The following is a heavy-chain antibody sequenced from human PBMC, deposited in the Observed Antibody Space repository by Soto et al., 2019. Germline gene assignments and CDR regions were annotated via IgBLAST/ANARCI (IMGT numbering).Heavy chain of an antibody. CDR3: ASRSSVTTRFVDY. V-gene: IGHV4-39*07. Sequence: SETLSLTCTVSGGSITSSSYYWGWIRQPPGKGLEWIGEINHSGSTNYNPSLKSRVTISVDTSKNQFSLKLSSVTAADTAVYYCASRSSVTTRFVDYWGQGTLVTVSS. D-gene: IGHD4-17*01. J-gene: IGHJ4*02. CDR2: INHSGST. CDR1: GGSITSSSYY.